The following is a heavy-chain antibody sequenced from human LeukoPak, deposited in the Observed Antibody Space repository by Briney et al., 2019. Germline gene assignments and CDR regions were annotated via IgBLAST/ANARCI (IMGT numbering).Heavy chain of an antibody. V-gene: IGHV4-39*01. Sequence: SETLSLTCTVSGGSISSSSYYWGWIRHPPGKGLEWIGTIYYSGNTYYNPSLKSRVSISVDTSKNQFSLKLSSATAADTAVYYCARQAVAGNGFDYWGQGTLVTVSS. CDR2: IYYSGNT. D-gene: IGHD6-19*01. J-gene: IGHJ4*02. CDR1: GGSISSSSYY. CDR3: ARQAVAGNGFDY.